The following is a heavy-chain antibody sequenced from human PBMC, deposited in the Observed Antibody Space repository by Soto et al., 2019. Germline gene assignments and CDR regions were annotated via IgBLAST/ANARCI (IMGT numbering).Heavy chain of an antibody. J-gene: IGHJ4*02. CDR3: ARSTIRQYGGSWYYFDY. D-gene: IGHD6-13*01. V-gene: IGHV1-69*12. Sequence: QVQLVQSGAEVKKPGSSVKVSCKASGGTFSSYAISWVRQAPGQGLEWMGGIIPIFGTANYAQKFQGRVMITADESTSTADMELSSRRSEDTTVYYCARSTIRQYGGSWYYFDYWGQGTLFIVSS. CDR2: IIPIFGTA. CDR1: GGTFSSYA.